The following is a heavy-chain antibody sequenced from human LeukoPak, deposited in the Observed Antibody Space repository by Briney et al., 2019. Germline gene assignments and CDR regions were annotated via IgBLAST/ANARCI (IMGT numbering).Heavy chain of an antibody. CDR1: GCTVSSNY. V-gene: IGHV3-23*01. Sequence: GGSLRLSCAASGCTVSSNYMSWVRQAPGKGLEWVSAISGSGGSTYYADSVKGRFTISRDNSKNTLYLQMNSLRAEDTAVYYCAKGRVYGDYGLGYRGQGTLVTVSS. CDR3: AKGRVYGDYGLGY. D-gene: IGHD4-17*01. CDR2: ISGSGGST. J-gene: IGHJ4*02.